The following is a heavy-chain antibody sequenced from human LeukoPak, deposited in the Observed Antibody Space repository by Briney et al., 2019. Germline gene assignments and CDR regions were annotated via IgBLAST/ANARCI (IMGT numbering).Heavy chain of an antibody. CDR3: ARERLANYYYYYMDV. CDR2: IYYSGST. CDR1: GGSISSHY. D-gene: IGHD3-9*01. V-gene: IGHV4-59*11. Sequence: SETLSLTCTVSGGSISSHYWSWIRRPPGKGLEWIGYIYYSGSTNYNPSLKSRVTISVDTSKNQFSLKLSSVTAADTAVYYCARERLANYYYYYMDVWGKGTTVTVSS. J-gene: IGHJ6*03.